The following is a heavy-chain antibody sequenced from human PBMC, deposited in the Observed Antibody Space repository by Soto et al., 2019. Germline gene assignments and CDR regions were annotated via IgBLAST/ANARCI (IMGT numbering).Heavy chain of an antibody. Sequence: AQPLTCNVSGDSISRYQWCWIQQPPGKGLEWIGYIYNSGSTKYNPSLKSRVTISVDASKNQFSLRLTSVTAADTAVYYCARHVLVTNNGGHCFDYSGQGKLVTVSA. CDR2: IYNSGST. CDR3: ARHVLVTNNGGHCFDY. CDR1: GDSISRYQ. D-gene: IGHD2-21*02. J-gene: IGHJ4*02. V-gene: IGHV4-59*08.